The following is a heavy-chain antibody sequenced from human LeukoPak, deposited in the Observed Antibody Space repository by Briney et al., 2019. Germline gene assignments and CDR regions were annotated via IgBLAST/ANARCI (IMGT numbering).Heavy chain of an antibody. J-gene: IGHJ4*02. CDR1: GGSISSYY. V-gene: IGHV4-59*01. CDR2: IYYSGST. D-gene: IGHD6-19*01. Sequence: PSETLSLTCTVSGGSISSYYWSWIRQPPGKGLEWIGYIYYSGSTNYNPSLKSRVTISVDTSKNQFSLKLSSVTAADTAVYYCARGGYSSVRSGGQFDYWGQGTLVTVSS. CDR3: ARGGYSSVRSGGQFDY.